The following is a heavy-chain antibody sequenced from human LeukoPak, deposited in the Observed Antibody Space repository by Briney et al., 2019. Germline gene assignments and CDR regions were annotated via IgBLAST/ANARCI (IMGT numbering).Heavy chain of an antibody. CDR3: ARDKADNAFDI. CDR2: IYYSGST. CDR1: DGSISSYY. J-gene: IGHJ3*02. V-gene: IGHV4-59*01. Sequence: PSETLSLTCTVSDGSISSYYWSWIRQPPGKGLEWIGYIYYSGSTNYNPSLKSRVTISVDTSKNQFSLKLSSVTAADTAVYYCARDKADNAFDIWGQGTMVTVSS. D-gene: IGHD6-19*01.